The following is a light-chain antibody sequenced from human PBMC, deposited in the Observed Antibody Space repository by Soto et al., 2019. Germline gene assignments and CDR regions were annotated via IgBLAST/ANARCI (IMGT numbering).Light chain of an antibody. CDR1: TGTVTSGHW. Sequence: QAVVTQEPSLTVSPGGAVTLTCGSSTGTVTSGHWPYWFQQRAGQAPTPLVYDAFNKYSWTPVRFSGSLLGGKAALTLSGAQPEDEAEYFCLLSYDDVRVFGGGTKVTVL. V-gene: IGLV7-46*01. CDR3: LLSYDDVRV. CDR2: DAF. J-gene: IGLJ3*02.